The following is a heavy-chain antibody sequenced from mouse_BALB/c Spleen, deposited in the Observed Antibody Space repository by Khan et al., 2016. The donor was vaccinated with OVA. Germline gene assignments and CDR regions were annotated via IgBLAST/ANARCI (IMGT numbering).Heavy chain of an antibody. CDR3: ARIQGGDFDY. D-gene: IGHD3-2*02. CDR2: ISYSGNT. V-gene: IGHV3-2*02. CDR1: GYSITSDYA. J-gene: IGHJ2*01. Sequence: EVQLQESGPGLVKPSQSLSLTCTVTGYSITSDYAWNWIRQFPGNNLEWMGYISYSGNTNYNPSLKSRISITRDTSKNQFFLQLNFVTIEDTATYYCARIQGGDFDYWGQGTTLTVSS.